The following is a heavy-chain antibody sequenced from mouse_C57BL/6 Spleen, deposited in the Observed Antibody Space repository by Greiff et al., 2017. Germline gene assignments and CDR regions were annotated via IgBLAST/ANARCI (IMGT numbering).Heavy chain of an antibody. J-gene: IGHJ3*01. Sequence: QVQLQQPGAELVKPGASVKVSCKASGYTFTSYWMHWVKQRPGQGLEWIGRIHPSDSDTNYNPKFKGKATLTVDKSSSTAYMQLSSLTSEDSAVYYCEIYYGSSYFAWFAYWGTGTLVTVSA. CDR2: IHPSDSDT. CDR3: EIYYGSSYFAWFAY. CDR1: GYTFTSYW. D-gene: IGHD1-1*01. V-gene: IGHV1-74*01.